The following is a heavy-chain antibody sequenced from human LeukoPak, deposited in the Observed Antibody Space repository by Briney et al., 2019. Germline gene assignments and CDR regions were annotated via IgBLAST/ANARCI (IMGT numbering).Heavy chain of an antibody. CDR2: ISGSGGST. CDR3: AKANSSGWLYYFDY. V-gene: IGHV3-23*01. D-gene: IGHD6-19*01. J-gene: IGHJ4*02. CDR1: GFTFSSYA. Sequence: GGSLRLSCAASGFTFSSYAMSWVRQAPGKGLEWVSAISGSGGSTYYADSVKGRFTIYRDNSKNTLYLQMNSLRAEDTAVYYCAKANSSGWLYYFDYWGQGTMVTVSS.